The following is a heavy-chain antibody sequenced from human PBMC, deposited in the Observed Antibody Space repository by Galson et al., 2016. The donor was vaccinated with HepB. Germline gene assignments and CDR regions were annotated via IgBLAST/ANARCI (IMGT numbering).Heavy chain of an antibody. V-gene: IGHV1-3*01. CDR3: AKGGYCNAGSCVSWFAP. J-gene: IGHJ5*02. Sequence: SVKVSCKASGYTFTTYSMHWVRQAPGQRLEWMGWINAGNGDTKYSQKFQGRVTITRDTSASTAHMELRGLRSDDTAVYYCAKGGYCNAGSCVSWFAPWGQGTLVTVSS. CDR2: INAGNGDT. CDR1: GYTFTTYS. D-gene: IGHD2-15*01.